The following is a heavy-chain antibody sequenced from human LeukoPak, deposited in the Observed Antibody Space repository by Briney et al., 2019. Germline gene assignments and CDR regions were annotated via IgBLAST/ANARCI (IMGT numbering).Heavy chain of an antibody. V-gene: IGHV4-34*01. J-gene: IGHJ4*02. CDR2: INHSGST. D-gene: IGHD3-22*01. Sequence: SETLSLTCAVYGGSFSGYYWSWIRQPPGKGLEWIGEINHSGSTNYNPSLKSRVTISVDTSKNQFSLKLSSVTAADTAVYYCARLVVGSGYGFDYWGQGTLATVSS. CDR1: GGSFSGYY. CDR3: ARLVVGSGYGFDY.